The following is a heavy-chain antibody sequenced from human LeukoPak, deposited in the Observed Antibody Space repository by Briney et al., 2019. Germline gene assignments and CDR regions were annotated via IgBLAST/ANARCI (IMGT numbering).Heavy chain of an antibody. CDR2: IYTSGST. CDR3: ARDWSGYYSDYYYYMDV. V-gene: IGHV4-61*02. D-gene: IGHD3-3*01. CDR1: GGSISSGSYY. J-gene: IGHJ6*03. Sequence: SETLSLTCTVSGGSISSGSYYWSWIRQPAGKGLEWIGRIYTSGSTNYNPSLKSRVTISVDTSKNQFSLKLSSVTAADTAVYYCARDWSGYYSDYYYYMDVWGKGTTVTVSS.